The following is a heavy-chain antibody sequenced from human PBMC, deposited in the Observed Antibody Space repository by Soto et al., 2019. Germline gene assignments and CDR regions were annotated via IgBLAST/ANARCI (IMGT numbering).Heavy chain of an antibody. Sequence: LSLTCAVSGGSISSGGYSWSWIRQPPGKGLEGIGYIYHSGSIYYNPSLKSRFTISRDNSKNTLYLQMNTLRAEDTSVYYCARDSRPFYYSYTMDVWGQGTTVTVSS. CDR2: IYHSGSI. CDR1: GGSISSGGYS. CDR3: ARDSRPFYYSYTMDV. J-gene: IGHJ6*02. V-gene: IGHV4-30-2*01.